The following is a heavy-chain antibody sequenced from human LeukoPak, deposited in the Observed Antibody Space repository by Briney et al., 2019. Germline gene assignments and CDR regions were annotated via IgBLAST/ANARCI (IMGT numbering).Heavy chain of an antibody. D-gene: IGHD2-21*02. CDR1: GGSLSYYY. J-gene: IGHJ4*02. V-gene: IGHV4-34*01. CDR2: INRSGST. Sequence: PSETLSLTCAVYGGSLSYYYWSWIRQPPEKGLEWIGEINRSGSTNYYPSLKSRVSISVDTSKNQFSLKLSSVTAADTAVYYCARGGFYCGDDCYVDYWGQGTLVTVSS. CDR3: ARGGFYCGDDCYVDY.